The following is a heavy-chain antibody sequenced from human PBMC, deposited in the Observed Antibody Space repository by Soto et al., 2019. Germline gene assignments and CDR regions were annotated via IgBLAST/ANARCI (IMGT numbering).Heavy chain of an antibody. D-gene: IGHD6-6*01. CDR3: ARDLGWRIAAENRDFDY. V-gene: IGHV1-3*01. CDR1: GYTFTSYA. J-gene: IGHJ4*02. CDR2: INAGNGNT. Sequence: ASVKVSCKASGYTFTSYAMHWVRQAPGQRLEWMGWINAGNGNTKYSQKFQGRVTITRDTSASTAYMELSSLRSEDTAVYYCARDLGWRIAAENRDFDYWGQGTLVTVSS.